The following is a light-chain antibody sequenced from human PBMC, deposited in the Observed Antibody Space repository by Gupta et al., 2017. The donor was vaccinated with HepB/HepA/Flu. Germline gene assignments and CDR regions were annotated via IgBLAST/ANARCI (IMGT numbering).Light chain of an antibody. Sequence: DIVMTQSPATLSVSPGERATLSCRASQSVSSNLAWYQQTPGQAPRRLIYGASTRATGIPARFSGSGSGTEFTLTISSVEAEDVAVYYCKQYKHWPRTFGQGTKVEIK. CDR3: KQYKHWPRT. CDR1: QSVSSN. J-gene: IGKJ1*01. CDR2: GAS. V-gene: IGKV3-15*01.